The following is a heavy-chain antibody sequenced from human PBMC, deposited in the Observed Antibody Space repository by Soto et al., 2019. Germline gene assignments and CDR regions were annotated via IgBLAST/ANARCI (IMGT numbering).Heavy chain of an antibody. CDR2: IKQDGSEK. CDR3: AREGCGGDCYSGYGMDV. V-gene: IGHV3-7*03. CDR1: GFTFSSYW. Sequence: EVQLVESGGGLVQPGGSLRLSCAASGFTFSSYWMSWVRQAPGKGLEWVANIKQDGSEKYYVDSVKGRFTISRDNAKNSLYLQMYSLRAEDTAVYYCAREGCGGDCYSGYGMDVWGQGTTVTVSS. J-gene: IGHJ6*02. D-gene: IGHD2-21*02.